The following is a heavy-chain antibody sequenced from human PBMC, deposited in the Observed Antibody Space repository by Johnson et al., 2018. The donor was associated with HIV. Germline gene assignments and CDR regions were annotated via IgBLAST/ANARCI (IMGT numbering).Heavy chain of an antibody. J-gene: IGHJ3*02. CDR1: GFTFSSYE. Sequence: VQLVESGGGLVQPGGSLRLSCVASGFTFSSYEMNWVRQAPGKGLEWVSYISSSGSTIYYADSVKGRFTISRDNAKNSLYLQMNSLRAEDTAVYYCARVPRGLDAFDIWGQGTMVTVSS. D-gene: IGHD3-22*01. V-gene: IGHV3-48*03. CDR2: ISSSGSTI. CDR3: ARVPRGLDAFDI.